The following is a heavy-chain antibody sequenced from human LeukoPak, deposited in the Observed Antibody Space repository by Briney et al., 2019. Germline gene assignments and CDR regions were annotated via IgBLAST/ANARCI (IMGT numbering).Heavy chain of an antibody. CDR1: GVAVSGYW. CDR3: ARDPKYGDLDY. Sequence: PGGSLRLSCAAFGVAVSGYWMNWVRQAPGKGLVWVARINSDGSSTSHADSVKGRFTISRDNAKNTLYLQMNSLRVDDTAVYYCARDPKYGDLDYWGLGTLLTVSS. V-gene: IGHV3-74*01. J-gene: IGHJ4*02. D-gene: IGHD4-17*01. CDR2: INSDGSST.